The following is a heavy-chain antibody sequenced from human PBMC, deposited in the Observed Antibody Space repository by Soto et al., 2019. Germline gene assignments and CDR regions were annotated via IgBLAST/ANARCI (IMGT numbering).Heavy chain of an antibody. J-gene: IGHJ5*02. CDR1: GGTFSSYA. D-gene: IGHD2-15*01. Sequence: SVQVSCKASGGTFSSYAISWVRQAPGQGLEWMGGIIPIFGTANYAQKFQGRVTITADESTSTAYMELSSLRSEDTAVYYCASDDGGKPRDNWLDLWGQGTRVTV. CDR3: ASDDGGKPRDNWLDL. CDR2: IIPIFGTA. V-gene: IGHV1-69*01.